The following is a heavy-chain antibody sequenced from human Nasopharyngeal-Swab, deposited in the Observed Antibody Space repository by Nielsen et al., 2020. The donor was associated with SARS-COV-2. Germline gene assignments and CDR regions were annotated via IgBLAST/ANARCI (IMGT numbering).Heavy chain of an antibody. CDR3: ARQDCSGGSCYSPYWFDP. CDR1: GGSISSSSYY. J-gene: IGHJ5*02. Sequence: SETLSLTCTVSGGSISSSSYYWGWIRQPPGKGLEWIGSIYYSGNTYYNPSLKSRVTISVDTSKNQFSLKLSSVTAADTAVYYCARQDCSGGSCYSPYWFDPWGQGTLVTVSS. D-gene: IGHD2-15*01. CDR2: IYYSGNT. V-gene: IGHV4-39*01.